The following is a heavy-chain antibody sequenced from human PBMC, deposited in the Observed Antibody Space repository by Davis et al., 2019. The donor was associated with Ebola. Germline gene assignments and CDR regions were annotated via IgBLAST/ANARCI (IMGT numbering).Heavy chain of an antibody. CDR3: ARGRPSTVTTDYYAMDV. CDR2: IYYSGST. J-gene: IGHJ6*04. CDR1: GGSISSGGYY. Sequence: LRLSCTVSGGSISSGGYYWSWIRQHPGKGLEWIGYIYYSGSTYYNPSLKSRVTISVDTSKNQFSLKLSSVTAADTAVYYCARGRPSTVTTDYYAMDVWGKGTTVTVSS. D-gene: IGHD4-17*01. V-gene: IGHV4-31*03.